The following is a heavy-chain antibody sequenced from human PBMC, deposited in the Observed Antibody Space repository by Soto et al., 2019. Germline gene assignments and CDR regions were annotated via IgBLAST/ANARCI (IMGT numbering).Heavy chain of an antibody. V-gene: IGHV1-8*01. J-gene: IGHJ5*02. CDR3: ARGGARKLRFLLSSRLGWFDP. CDR2: MNPNSGNT. CDR1: GYTFTSYD. Sequence: QVQLVQSGAEVKKPGASVKVSCKASGYTFTSYDINWVRQATGQGLEWMGWMNPNSGNTGYAQKFQGRVTMTRNTSISTAYMELSSLRSEDTAVYYCARGGARKLRFLLSSRLGWFDPWGQGTLVTVSS. D-gene: IGHD3-3*01.